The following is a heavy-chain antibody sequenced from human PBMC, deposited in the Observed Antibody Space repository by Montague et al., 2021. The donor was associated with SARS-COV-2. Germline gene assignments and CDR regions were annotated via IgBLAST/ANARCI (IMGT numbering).Heavy chain of an antibody. V-gene: IGHV4-59*01. CDR3: AGTYYDFWSGFIHYYYMDV. CDR2: IYYSVST. CDR1: SGSISSYY. J-gene: IGHJ6*03. Sequence: SETLSLTCTVSSGSISSYYWSWIRQPPGKGLEWIGYIYYSVSTNYNPSLKSRVTISVDTSKNQFSLKLSSVTAADTAVYYCAGTYYDFWSGFIHYYYMDVWGKGTTVTVSS. D-gene: IGHD3-3*01.